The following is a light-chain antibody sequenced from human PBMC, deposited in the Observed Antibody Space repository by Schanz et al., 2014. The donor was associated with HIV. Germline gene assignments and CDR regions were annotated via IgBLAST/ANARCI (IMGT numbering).Light chain of an antibody. Sequence: QSVLTQPPSVSAAPGQRVTISCSGHSYSIGNNFVSWFQQLPGTAPKLLIYDNYKRPSGIPDRFSGSKSGTSATLVITGLQTGDEADYYCGTWDSSLSAGVFGGGTKLTVL. CDR2: DNY. J-gene: IGLJ2*01. V-gene: IGLV1-51*01. CDR3: GTWDSSLSAGV. CDR1: SYSIGNNF.